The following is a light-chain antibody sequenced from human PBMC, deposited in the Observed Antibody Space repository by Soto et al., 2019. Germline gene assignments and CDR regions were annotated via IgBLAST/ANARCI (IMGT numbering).Light chain of an antibody. V-gene: IGKV3-11*01. J-gene: IGKJ1*01. Sequence: EIVLTQSRATLSLSPGERATLSCRASQSVSSYLAWYQQKPGQAPRLLIYDASNRATGIPARFSGSGSGTDFTLTISSLEPEDFAVYYCQQRSNWPRTFGQGTKV. CDR3: QQRSNWPRT. CDR2: DAS. CDR1: QSVSSY.